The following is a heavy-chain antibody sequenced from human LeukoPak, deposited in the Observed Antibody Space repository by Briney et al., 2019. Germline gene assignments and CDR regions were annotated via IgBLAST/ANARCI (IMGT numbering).Heavy chain of an antibody. CDR3: ARLEPAWGYFEY. CDR1: GFTFSSYG. Sequence: GGSLRPSCAASGFTFSSYGMHWVRQAPGKGLEWVAFIRYDGSNKYYADSVKGRFTISRDNSKNTLYLQMNSLRGEDTAVYYCARLEPAWGYFEYWGQGTLVTVSS. D-gene: IGHD2-2*01. J-gene: IGHJ4*02. CDR2: IRYDGSNK. V-gene: IGHV3-30*02.